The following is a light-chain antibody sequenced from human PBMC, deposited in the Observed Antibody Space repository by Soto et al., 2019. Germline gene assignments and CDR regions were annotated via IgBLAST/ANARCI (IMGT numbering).Light chain of an antibody. V-gene: IGKV3-11*01. CDR3: QQRRNWQLT. CDR1: QSVSSY. J-gene: IGKJ4*01. Sequence: EIVLTQSPATLSLSPGERATLSCRASQSVSSYLAWYQQKPGQAPRLLIYDASNRATGIPARFSGSGSGTDFPLTISSLEPEDCAVYYCQQRRNWQLTFGGGTKVEIK. CDR2: DAS.